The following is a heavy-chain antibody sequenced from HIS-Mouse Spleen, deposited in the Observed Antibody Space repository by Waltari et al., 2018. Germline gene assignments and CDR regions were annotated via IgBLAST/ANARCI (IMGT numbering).Heavy chain of an antibody. J-gene: IGHJ2*01. V-gene: IGHV4-39*07. CDR1: GGSISSSSYY. CDR2: IYYSGRT. D-gene: IGHD6-13*01. Sequence: QLQLQESGPGLVKPSEPLSLTCTVPGGSISSSSYYWGWIRQPPGKGLEWIGSIYYSGRTYYNPSLKSRVTISVDTSKNQFSLKLSSVTAADTAVYYCAREIPYSSSWYDWYFDLWGRGTLVTVSS. CDR3: AREIPYSSSWYDWYFDL.